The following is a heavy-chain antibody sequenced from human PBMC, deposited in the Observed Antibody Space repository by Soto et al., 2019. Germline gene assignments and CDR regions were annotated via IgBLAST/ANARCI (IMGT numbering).Heavy chain of an antibody. CDR2: INAGNGNT. V-gene: IGHV1-3*01. CDR1: GYTFTSCA. CDR3: ASRSSGTTGYYYGMDV. D-gene: IGHD1-7*01. J-gene: IGHJ6*02. Sequence: ASVKVSCKASGYTFTSCAMHWVRQAPGQRLEWMGWINAGNGNTKYSQKFQGRVTITRDTSASTAYMELSSLRSEDTAVYYCASRSSGTTGYYYGMDVWGQGTTVTVS.